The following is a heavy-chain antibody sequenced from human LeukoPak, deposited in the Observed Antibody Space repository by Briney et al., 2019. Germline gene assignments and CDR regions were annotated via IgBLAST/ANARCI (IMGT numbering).Heavy chain of an antibody. CDR1: GLTLRNFA. D-gene: IGHD1/OR15-1a*01. CDR2: IGGGITNT. Sequence: GGSLRLSCAAPGLTLRNFAMSWVRQAPGKGLEWVSAIGGGITNTFYAASVEGRFTLSRDNSKNTLFLQMNGLRAEDTAVYFCATRGVGTTYYWGQGTLVTVSS. J-gene: IGHJ4*02. CDR3: ATRGVGTTYY. V-gene: IGHV3-23*01.